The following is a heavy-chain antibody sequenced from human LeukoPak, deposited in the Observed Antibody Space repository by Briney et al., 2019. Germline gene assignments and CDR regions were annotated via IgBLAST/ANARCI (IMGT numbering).Heavy chain of an antibody. D-gene: IGHD6-13*01. V-gene: IGHV3-30*18. CDR2: ISYDGSYK. Sequence: SGGSLRLSCAASGFTFSMYGMHWVRQAPGKGLEWVADISYDGSYKNYADSVKGRFSISRDNDKKMLFLQIDSLRSEDSAVYYCVKDGPSGYFLYRVLEYWGRGTLITVSS. CDR3: VKDGPSGYFLYRVLEY. J-gene: IGHJ4*02. CDR1: GFTFSMYG.